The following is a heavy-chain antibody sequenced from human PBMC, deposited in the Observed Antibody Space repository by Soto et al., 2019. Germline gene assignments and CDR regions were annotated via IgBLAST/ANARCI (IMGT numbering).Heavy chain of an antibody. V-gene: IGHV4-59*01. CDR2: RQYRGIT. Sequence: PSETLSLTCNVSGDSISSYYWNWIRQSPGKGLEWLGYRQYRGITRYNPSLQNRVTISVDTSKNQFSLMLTSVTAADTAVYYCARGVLHWGQGTLVTVSS. CDR1: GDSISSYY. J-gene: IGHJ4*01. CDR3: ARGVLH.